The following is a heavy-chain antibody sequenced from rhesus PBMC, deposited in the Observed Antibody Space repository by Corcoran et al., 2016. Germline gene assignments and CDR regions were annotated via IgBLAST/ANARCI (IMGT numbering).Heavy chain of an antibody. D-gene: IGHD1-44*02. CDR2: IYGSGSST. CDR3: AREGGF. V-gene: IGHV4-169*02. J-gene: IGHJ1*01. Sequence: QLQLQESGPGLVKPSETLSVTCAVSGGSISSSYWSWIRQAPGQGLEWIGYIYGSGSSTNYNPSLKSRVTLSVDTSKNQLSLKLSSVTTADTAVYYCAREGGFWGQGALVTVSS. CDR1: GGSISSSY.